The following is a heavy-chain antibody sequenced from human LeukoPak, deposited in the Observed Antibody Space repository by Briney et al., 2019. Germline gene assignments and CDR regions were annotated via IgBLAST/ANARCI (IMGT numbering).Heavy chain of an antibody. D-gene: IGHD6-19*01. V-gene: IGHV3-33*06. CDR2: IWYDGSNK. CDR1: GFTFSSYG. CDR3: AKDRGIAVAGIYDH. J-gene: IGHJ4*02. Sequence: PGGSLRLSCAASGFTFSSYGMHWVRQAPGKGLEWVAVIWYDGSNKYYADSVKGRFTISRDNSKNTLYLQMNSLRAEDTAVYYCAKDRGIAVAGIYDHWGQGTLVTVSS.